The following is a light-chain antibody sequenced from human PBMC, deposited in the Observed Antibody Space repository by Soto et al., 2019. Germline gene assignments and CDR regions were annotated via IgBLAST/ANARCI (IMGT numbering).Light chain of an antibody. V-gene: IGLV2-14*01. Sequence: QSVLTQPASVSGSPGQSITISCSGTSSDIGSYNFVSWFQQPPGKPPKLIIYDVSSRPSAVSSRFSGSKSGNTASLTISGLQAEDEADYYCSSYTTSSTLVFGPGTKLTVL. CDR2: DVS. CDR1: SSDIGSYNF. CDR3: SSYTTSSTLV. J-gene: IGLJ1*01.